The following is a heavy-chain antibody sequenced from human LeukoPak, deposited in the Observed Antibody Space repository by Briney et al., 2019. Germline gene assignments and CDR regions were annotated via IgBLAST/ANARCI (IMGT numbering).Heavy chain of an antibody. CDR3: ARASRDGYNQNFDY. CDR2: LYPGDSDS. J-gene: IGHJ4*02. D-gene: IGHD5-24*01. CDR1: GYSFFSNYW. Sequence: HGESLKMSCKAYGYSFFSNYWIAWVRQMPGKGLEWMGILYPGDSDSRYSPSFQGQVTISADRSISTAYLHWSSLKVSDTAMYYCARASRDGYNQNFDYWGQGTLVTVSS. V-gene: IGHV5-51*01.